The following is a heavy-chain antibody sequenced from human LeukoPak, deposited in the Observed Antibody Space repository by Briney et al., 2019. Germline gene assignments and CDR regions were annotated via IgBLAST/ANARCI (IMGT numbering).Heavy chain of an antibody. J-gene: IGHJ5*02. CDR3: ARGGRYYLGH. CDR2: INQDEHEN. V-gene: IGHV3-7*01. Sequence: GGTLTLSCAASGFTFNSYWMICLRQVPGKELVGVTNINQDEHENHYVDSVKGRFTISRDDVQNSLYLQMNSLRADDTAVYYCARGGRYYLGHWGQGTLVTVSS. CDR1: GFTFNSYW. D-gene: IGHD6-19*01.